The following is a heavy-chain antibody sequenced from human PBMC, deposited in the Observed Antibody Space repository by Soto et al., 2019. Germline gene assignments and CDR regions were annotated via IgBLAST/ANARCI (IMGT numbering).Heavy chain of an antibody. J-gene: IGHJ4*02. CDR1: GGSFIGYY. V-gene: IGHV4-34*01. D-gene: IGHD2-21*01. Sequence: SETLSLTCAVYGGSFIGYYWTWIRQPPGKGLEWIGEINHSGVSNYNPSLKSRVTFSVDTSKNHFSLMLRSVTAADTGVYYCARGFGVTAPGRRGDSYPLDYWGQGTLVTVSS. CDR2: INHSGVS. CDR3: ARGFGVTAPGRRGDSYPLDY.